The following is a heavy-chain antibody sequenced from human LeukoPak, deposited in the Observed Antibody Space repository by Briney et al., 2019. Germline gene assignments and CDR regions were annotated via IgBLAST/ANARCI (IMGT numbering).Heavy chain of an antibody. CDR1: GFTFSNYG. D-gene: IGHD2-8*01. J-gene: IGHJ6*03. CDR2: IQYDGSNE. Sequence: GGSLRLSCAASGFTFSNYGMHWVRQAPGKGLEWVAYIQYDGSNEQYEDSVKGRFSIPRDNSRNILFLQMNSLRAEDTAVYYCAKDRCSNGIGCYYYYMAVWGKGTTVTISS. CDR3: AKDRCSNGIGCYYYYMAV. V-gene: IGHV3-30*02.